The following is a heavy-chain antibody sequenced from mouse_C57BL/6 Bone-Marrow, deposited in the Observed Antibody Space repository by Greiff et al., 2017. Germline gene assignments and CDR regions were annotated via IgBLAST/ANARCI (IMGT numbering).Heavy chain of an antibody. CDR2: IDPSDSYT. V-gene: IGHV1-69*01. D-gene: IGHD1-1*01. Sequence: QVQLQQPGAELVMPGASVKLSCKASGYTFTSYWMHWVKQRPGQGLEWIGEIDPSDSYTNSNQKFKGKSPLTVDKSSSTAYMQLSRLTSEDSAVYDCARCGNYGSSYGDFDDWGTGTTVTVSS. CDR3: ARCGNYGSSYGDFDD. J-gene: IGHJ1*03. CDR1: GYTFTSYW.